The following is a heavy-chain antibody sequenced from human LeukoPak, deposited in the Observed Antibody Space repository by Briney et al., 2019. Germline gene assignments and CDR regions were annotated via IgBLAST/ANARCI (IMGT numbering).Heavy chain of an antibody. Sequence: PGGSLRLSCAASGFTFSSYAMSWVRQAPGRGLEWVSAISASGGSTYYADSVEGRFTISRDNSKNTLYLQMNSLRAEDTAVYYCAKVALMGLYAYYMDVWGKGTTVTVSS. CDR3: AKVALMGLYAYYMDV. J-gene: IGHJ6*03. CDR2: ISASGGST. D-gene: IGHD2-8*01. V-gene: IGHV3-23*01. CDR1: GFTFSSYA.